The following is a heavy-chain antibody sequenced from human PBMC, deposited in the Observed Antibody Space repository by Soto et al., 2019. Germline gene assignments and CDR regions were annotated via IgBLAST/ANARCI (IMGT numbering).Heavy chain of an antibody. V-gene: IGHV4-31*03. Sequence: SETQSLTYTVSGGSISSGGYYWSWIRQYPGKGLEWIGYIYYSGSTYYNPSLKSRVTISVDTSKNQFSLKLSSVTAADTAVYYCARARSPRHNWFDPWGQGTLVTVSS. CDR1: GGSISSGGYY. CDR3: ARARSPRHNWFDP. CDR2: IYYSGST. J-gene: IGHJ5*02.